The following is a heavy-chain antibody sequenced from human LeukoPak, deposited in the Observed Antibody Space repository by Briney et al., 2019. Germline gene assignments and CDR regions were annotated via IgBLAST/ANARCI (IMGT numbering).Heavy chain of an antibody. CDR3: ARDLMTNYYYYYYMDV. J-gene: IGHJ6*03. V-gene: IGHV4-4*07. CDR2: IYTSGST. CDR1: GGSISSYY. Sequence: SETLSLTCTVPGGSISSYYWSWIRQPAGKGLEWIGRIYTSGSTNYNPSLKSRVTMSVDTSKNQFSLKLSSVTAADTAVYYCARDLMTNYYYYYYMDVWGKGTTVTVSS. D-gene: IGHD3-16*01.